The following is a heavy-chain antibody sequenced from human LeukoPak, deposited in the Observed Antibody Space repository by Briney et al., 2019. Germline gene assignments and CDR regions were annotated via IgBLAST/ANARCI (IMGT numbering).Heavy chain of an antibody. CDR2: IKQDGSEK. CDR3: ARDLQSGYCSSTSCQGY. CDR1: GFTFSSYW. D-gene: IGHD2-2*03. V-gene: IGHV3-7*01. Sequence: GGSLRLSCAASGFTFSSYWMSWVRQAPGKGREWVANIKQDGSEKYYVDSVKGRFTISRDNAKNSLYLQMNSLRAEDTAVYYCARDLQSGYCSSTSCQGYWGQGTLVTVSS. J-gene: IGHJ4*02.